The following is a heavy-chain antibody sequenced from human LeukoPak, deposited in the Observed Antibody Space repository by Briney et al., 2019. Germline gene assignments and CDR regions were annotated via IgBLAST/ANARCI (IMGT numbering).Heavy chain of an antibody. J-gene: IGHJ4*02. Sequence: GGSLRLSCAASGFTFSSYAMSWVRQAPGKGLEWVSGISGSGGSTYYADSVKGRFTISRDNSKNTLYLQMNSLRAEDTAVYYCAKDFEYCSGGSCYSFDYWGQGTLVTVSS. CDR2: ISGSGGST. CDR3: AKDFEYCSGGSCYSFDY. CDR1: GFTFSSYA. D-gene: IGHD2-15*01. V-gene: IGHV3-23*01.